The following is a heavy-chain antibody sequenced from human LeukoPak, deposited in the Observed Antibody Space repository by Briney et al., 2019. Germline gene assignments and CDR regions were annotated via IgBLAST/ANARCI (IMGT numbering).Heavy chain of an antibody. CDR2: ISSSSGTI. V-gene: IGHV3-48*01. CDR3: AKGYCSSANCKESFFDY. D-gene: IGHD2-2*01. Sequence: GGSLRLSCAASGFTFSSFGMNWVRQAPGKGLEWVSYISSSSGTINYADSVKGRFTISRDNAKNTLYLQMNSLRAEDTAVYYCAKGYCSSANCKESFFDYWGQGTLVTVSS. CDR1: GFTFSSFG. J-gene: IGHJ4*02.